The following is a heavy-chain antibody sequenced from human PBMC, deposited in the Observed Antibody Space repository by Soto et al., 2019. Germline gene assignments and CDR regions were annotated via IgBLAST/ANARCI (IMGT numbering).Heavy chain of an antibody. CDR3: AKIGASSNSDY. D-gene: IGHD4-4*01. V-gene: IGHV3-23*01. J-gene: IGHJ4*02. CDR2: TSGSGGTT. CDR1: GFTFSSSA. Sequence: PGGSLRLSCAASGFTFSSSAMSWVRQAPGKGLEWVSSTSGSGGTTYYGDSVKGRFTMSRDNSKNTLYLQMNSLRAEDTALYYCAKIGASSNSDYWGQGTLVTVSS.